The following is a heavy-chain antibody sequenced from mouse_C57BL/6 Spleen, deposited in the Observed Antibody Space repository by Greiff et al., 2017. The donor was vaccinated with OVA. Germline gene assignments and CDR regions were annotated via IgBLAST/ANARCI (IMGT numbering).Heavy chain of an antibody. CDR1: GYTFTSYW. CDR2: IYPGSGST. V-gene: IGHV1-55*01. J-gene: IGHJ2*01. D-gene: IGHD3-2*01. Sequence: QVQLKESGAELVKPGASVKMSCKASGYTFTSYWITWVKQRPGQGLEWIGDIYPGSGSTNYNEKFKSKATLTVDTSSSTAYMQLSSLTSEDSAVYYCARRHTGYYFDYWGQGTTLTVSS. CDR3: ARRHTGYYFDY.